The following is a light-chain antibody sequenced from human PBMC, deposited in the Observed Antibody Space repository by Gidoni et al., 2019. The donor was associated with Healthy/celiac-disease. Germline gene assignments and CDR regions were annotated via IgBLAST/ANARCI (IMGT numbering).Light chain of an antibody. CDR2: KAS. V-gene: IGKV1-5*03. CDR3: QRYNSYSPWT. Sequence: DIQMTQSPSTLSASVRDRVTITCRASQSISSWLAWYQQKPGKAPKLLIYKASSLESGVPSRFSGSGSGTEFTLTISSLQPDDFATYYCQRYNSYSPWTFXQXTKVEIK. CDR1: QSISSW. J-gene: IGKJ1*01.